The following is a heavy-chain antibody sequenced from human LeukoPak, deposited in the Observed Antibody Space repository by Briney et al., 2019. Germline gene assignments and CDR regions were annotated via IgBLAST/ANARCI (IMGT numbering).Heavy chain of an antibody. V-gene: IGHV4-38-2*02. J-gene: IGHJ4*02. CDR2: IYHSGST. CDR3: ARQEAFDTTKVTRENKGSYYFDY. Sequence: SETLSLTCTVSGYSISSGYYWGWIRQPPGKGLEWIGGIYHSGSTYYNPSLKSRVTISVDTSKNQFSLKLSSVTAADTAVYYCARQEAFDTTKVTRENKGSYYFDYWGQGTLVTVSS. D-gene: IGHD5-18*01. CDR1: GYSISSGYY.